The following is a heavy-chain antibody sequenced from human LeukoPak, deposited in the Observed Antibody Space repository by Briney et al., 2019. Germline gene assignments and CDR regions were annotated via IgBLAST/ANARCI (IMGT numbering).Heavy chain of an antibody. CDR3: ASLTTVPTFWFDP. CDR2: ISSSGSTI. J-gene: IGHJ5*02. CDR1: GFTFSSYE. V-gene: IGHV3-48*03. D-gene: IGHD4-17*01. Sequence: GGSLRLSCAASGFTFSSYEMNWVRQAPGKGLEWVSYISSSGSTIYYADPVKGRFTISRDNAKNSLYLQMNSLRAEDTAVYYCASLTTVPTFWFDPWGQGTLVTVSS.